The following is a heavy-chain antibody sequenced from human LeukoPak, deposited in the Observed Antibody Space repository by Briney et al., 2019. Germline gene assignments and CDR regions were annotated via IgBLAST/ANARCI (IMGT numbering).Heavy chain of an antibody. V-gene: IGHV3-11*04. Sequence: RPGGSLRLSCEASGFTYSDYYMSSIRQAPGKGLEWVSHIKGIGPTTYYADSVRGRFTISRDNAKNSLFHQMNSLRVDDTAIYYCARAGEMRYMDVWGKGTAVAVSS. CDR1: GFTYSDYY. CDR3: ARAGEMRYMDV. CDR2: IKGIGPTT. J-gene: IGHJ6*03. D-gene: IGHD5-24*01.